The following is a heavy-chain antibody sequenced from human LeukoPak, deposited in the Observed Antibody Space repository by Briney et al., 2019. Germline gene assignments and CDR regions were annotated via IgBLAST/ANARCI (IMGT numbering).Heavy chain of an antibody. J-gene: IGHJ3*02. Sequence: GGSLRLSCAASGFTFNNYWMAWVRQAPGKGLEWVANIKQDGSEKYYVDSVKGRFTISRDNAKNSLYLQLNSLRAEDTAVFYCARDGFSRISVFGVVSDAFDIWGQGTLVTVSS. CDR3: ARDGFSRISVFGVVSDAFDI. V-gene: IGHV3-7*01. D-gene: IGHD3-3*01. CDR1: GFTFNNYW. CDR2: IKQDGSEK.